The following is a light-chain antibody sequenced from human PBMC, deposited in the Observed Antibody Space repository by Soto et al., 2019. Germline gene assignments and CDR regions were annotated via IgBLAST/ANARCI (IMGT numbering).Light chain of an antibody. Sequence: DIVLTQSPATLSLSPGERATLSCGASQTVSSSCLAWYQQKPGLAPRLLIYDASSRATGIPDRFSGSGSGTDFTLTINRLEPEDFAVYYCQPYGSSPYTFGQGTKLEIK. CDR1: QTVSSSC. J-gene: IGKJ2*01. CDR3: QPYGSSPYT. V-gene: IGKV3D-20*01. CDR2: DAS.